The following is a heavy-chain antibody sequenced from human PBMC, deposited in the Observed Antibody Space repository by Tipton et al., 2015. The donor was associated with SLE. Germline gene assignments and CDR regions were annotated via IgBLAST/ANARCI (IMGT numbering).Heavy chain of an antibody. Sequence: LRLSCNVSGGSISRSSHYWGWIRQPPGKGLEWIGSIYYSGSTYYNPSLKSRLTISLDTSKNQFSLKLTSVTAADTAVYYCARDGYDTSGLKAFNIWGQGTMVTVSS. CDR1: GGSISRSSHY. J-gene: IGHJ3*02. CDR2: IYYSGST. V-gene: IGHV4-39*07. CDR3: ARDGYDTSGLKAFNI. D-gene: IGHD3-22*01.